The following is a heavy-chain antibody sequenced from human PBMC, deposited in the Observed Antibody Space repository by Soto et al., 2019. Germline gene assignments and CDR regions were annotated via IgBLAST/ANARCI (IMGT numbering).Heavy chain of an antibody. CDR1: GGSISSSSYY. CDR3: AREYSGYDSVLDY. D-gene: IGHD5-12*01. J-gene: IGHJ4*02. CDR2: INHSGST. V-gene: IGHV4-39*07. Sequence: PSETLSLTCTVSGGSISSSSYYWGWIRQPPGKGLEWIGEINHSGSTNYNPSLKSRVTISVDTSKNQFSLKLSSVTAADTAVYYCAREYSGYDSVLDYWGQGTLVTVSS.